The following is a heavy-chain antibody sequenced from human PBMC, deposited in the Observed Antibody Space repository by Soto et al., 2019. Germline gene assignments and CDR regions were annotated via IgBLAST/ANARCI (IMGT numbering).Heavy chain of an antibody. CDR1: GFTFSSYL. Sequence: EVQLVESGGGLVQPGGSLRLSCAASGFTFSSYLMSLVRPAPGKGLEWVANIKQDGSEKYYVDSVKGRFTISRDNAKNSLYLQMNSLRAEDTAVYYCARDEVTREYYFDYWGQGTLVTVSS. CDR3: ARDEVTREYYFDY. CDR2: IKQDGSEK. D-gene: IGHD4-17*01. J-gene: IGHJ4*02. V-gene: IGHV3-7*03.